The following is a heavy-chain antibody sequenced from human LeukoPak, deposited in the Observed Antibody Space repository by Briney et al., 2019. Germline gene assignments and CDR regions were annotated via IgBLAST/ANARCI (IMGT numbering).Heavy chain of an antibody. V-gene: IGHV5-51*01. CDR3: ARRGGYCSSTSCYDAFDI. CDR1: GYSFTSYW. D-gene: IGHD2-2*01. CDR2: IYPGDSDT. Sequence: GESLKISCKGSGYSFTSYWIGWVRQMPGKGLEWMGIIYPGDSDTRYSPSFQGHVTISADKSISTAYLQWSSLKASDTAMYYCARRGGYCSSTSCYDAFDIWGQGTMVTVSS. J-gene: IGHJ3*02.